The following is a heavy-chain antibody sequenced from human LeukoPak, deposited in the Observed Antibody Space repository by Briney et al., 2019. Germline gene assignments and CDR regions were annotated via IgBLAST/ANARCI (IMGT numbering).Heavy chain of an antibody. CDR3: AKEYGSCFDY. J-gene: IGHJ4*02. Sequence: GGSLRLSCAASGFTFSSYCMSWVRQAPGEGLEWVSAISGSGGSTYYADSVKGRFTIFRDNSKNTLYLQMNSLRAEDTAVYYCAKEYGSCFDYWGQGTLVTVSS. CDR2: ISGSGGST. V-gene: IGHV3-23*01. CDR1: GFTFSSYC. D-gene: IGHD6-13*01.